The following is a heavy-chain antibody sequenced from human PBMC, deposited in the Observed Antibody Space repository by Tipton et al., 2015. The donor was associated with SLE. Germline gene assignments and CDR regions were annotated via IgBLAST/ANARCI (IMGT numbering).Heavy chain of an antibody. CDR3: ARSYSKTFDY. CDR1: GGSISGYY. Sequence: TLSLTCTVSGGSISGYYWSWIRQPPGKGLEWIGYIYYSGSTNYNPSLKSRVTISVDTSKNQFSLKLSSVTAADTAVYYCARSYSKTFDYWGQGTLVTVSS. V-gene: IGHV4-59*01. D-gene: IGHD4-11*01. CDR2: IYYSGST. J-gene: IGHJ4*02.